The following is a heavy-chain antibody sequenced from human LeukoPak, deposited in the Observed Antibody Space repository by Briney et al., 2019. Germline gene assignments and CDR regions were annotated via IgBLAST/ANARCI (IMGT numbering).Heavy chain of an antibody. V-gene: IGHV3-43*02. CDR1: GFTFDDYA. Sequence: GGSLRLSCAASGFTFDDYAMHWVRQAPGKGLEWVSLISGDGGATYYADSVKGRFTISRDNSENSLYLRMNSLRTEDTALYYCAKESYFGSGSPMDVWGQGTTVTVSS. D-gene: IGHD3-10*01. CDR2: ISGDGGAT. CDR3: AKESYFGSGSPMDV. J-gene: IGHJ6*02.